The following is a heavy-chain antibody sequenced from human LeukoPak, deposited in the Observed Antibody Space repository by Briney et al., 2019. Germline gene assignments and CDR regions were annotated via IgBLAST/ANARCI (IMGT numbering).Heavy chain of an antibody. CDR2: ISHSGST. D-gene: IGHD1-14*01. V-gene: IGHV4-38-2*02. CDR1: YSSFSSDYF. J-gene: IGHJ4*02. Sequence: SETLSLTCSVSYSSFSSDYFWGWIRQPPGKGVEWIGSISHSGSTYYNPSLKSRVTISLDTSKNQFSLRLRSVTAADTAVYFCAREMIHREPDVYFDYWGQGSLVTVS. CDR3: AREMIHREPDVYFDY.